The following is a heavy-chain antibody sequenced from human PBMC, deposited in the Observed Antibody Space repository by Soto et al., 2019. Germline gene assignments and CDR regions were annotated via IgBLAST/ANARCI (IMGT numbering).Heavy chain of an antibody. J-gene: IGHJ6*02. CDR3: AKVLTTVVNTYYYNYAMDV. V-gene: IGHV3-30*18. D-gene: IGHD4-17*01. Sequence: QVQLVESGGGVVQPGRSLRLSCAASGFTFSSYGMHWVRQAPGKGLEWVAVISYPGSNEYYADSVKGRFTISRDNSKNTLFLQMNSLRPEDTAVYYCAKVLTTVVNTYYYNYAMDVWGQGTTVTVSS. CDR2: ISYPGSNE. CDR1: GFTFSSYG.